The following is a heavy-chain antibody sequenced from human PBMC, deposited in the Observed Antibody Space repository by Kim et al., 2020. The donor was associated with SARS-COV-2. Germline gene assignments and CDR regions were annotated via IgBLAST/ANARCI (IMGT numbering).Heavy chain of an antibody. V-gene: IGHV3-30*02. Sequence: NKYYADSVKGRFTISRDNSKNTLYLQMNSLRAEDTAVYYCAKDPGYSYGTWGQGTLVTVSS. CDR3: AKDPGYSYGT. D-gene: IGHD5-18*01. J-gene: IGHJ5*02. CDR2: NK.